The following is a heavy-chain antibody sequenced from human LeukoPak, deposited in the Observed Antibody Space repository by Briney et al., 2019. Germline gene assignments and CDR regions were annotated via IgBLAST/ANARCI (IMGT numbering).Heavy chain of an antibody. V-gene: IGHV4-31*03. Sequence: SETLSLTCTVSGGSISSGGYYWSWIRQHPGKGLEWIGYIYYSGSTYYNPSLKSRVTISVDTSKNQFSLKLSSATAADTAVYYCARGEGSGSYYKPFDYWGQGTLVTVSS. CDR2: IYYSGST. CDR1: GGSISSGGYY. CDR3: ARGEGSGSYYKPFDY. J-gene: IGHJ4*02. D-gene: IGHD3-10*01.